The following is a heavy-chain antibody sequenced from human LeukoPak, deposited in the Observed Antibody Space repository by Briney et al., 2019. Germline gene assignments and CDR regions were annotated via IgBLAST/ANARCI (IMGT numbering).Heavy chain of an antibody. D-gene: IGHD3-3*01. CDR3: AKTRGYDFWSGYFDY. J-gene: IGHJ4*02. CDR2: ISWNSGSI. Sequence: PGGSLRLSCAASGFTFEDYAMHWVRQAPGKGLEWVSGISWNSGSIGYADSVKGRFTISRDNAKNSLYLQMNSLRAEDTALYYCAKTRGYDFWSGYFDYWGQGTLVTVSS. CDR1: GFTFEDYA. V-gene: IGHV3-9*01.